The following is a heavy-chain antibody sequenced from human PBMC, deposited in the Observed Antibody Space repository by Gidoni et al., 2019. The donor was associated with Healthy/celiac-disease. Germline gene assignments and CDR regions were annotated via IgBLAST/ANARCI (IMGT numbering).Heavy chain of an antibody. CDR2: FVPVDGET. V-gene: IGHV1-24*01. CDR3: ATFNVVRADRYDY. Sequence: QVQLVQSGAEVKKPGASVKVSCKVSGYTLTELSMHGVRQAPGKGLEWMGGFVPVDGETIYAHKFQGRVTMTEDTSTDTAYLELSSLRSEDTAVYYCATFNVVRADRYDYWGQVTLVTVSS. J-gene: IGHJ4*02. CDR1: GYTLTELS. D-gene: IGHD3-10*01.